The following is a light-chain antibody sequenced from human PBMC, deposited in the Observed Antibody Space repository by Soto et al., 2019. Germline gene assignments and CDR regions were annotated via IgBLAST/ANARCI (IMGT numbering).Light chain of an antibody. V-gene: IGKV3-20*01. CDR3: QQYGSSPRT. CDR2: GAS. J-gene: IGKJ1*01. Sequence: EIVLTQSPGTLSLSPGERATLSCRASHSVSSIYLGWYQQKPGQAPRLLMYGASSRATGIPERFSGSGSGTDFTLTISRLEPEDFAVYYCQQYGSSPRTFGQGTKVDIK. CDR1: HSVSSIY.